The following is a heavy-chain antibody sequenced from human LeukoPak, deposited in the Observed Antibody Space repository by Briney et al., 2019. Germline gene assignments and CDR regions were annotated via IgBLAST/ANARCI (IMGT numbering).Heavy chain of an antibody. CDR1: GLAFSSDW. V-gene: IGHV3-7*01. Sequence: GGSLRLSCTASGLAFSSDWISWVRQAPGKGLEWVANMKQDGSGKYYVDSVKGRFTISRDNANNSLYLQMNSLRAEDTAVYYCARDLPFWSGYPIDDYWGQGTLVTVSS. CDR2: MKQDGSGK. J-gene: IGHJ4*02. D-gene: IGHD3-3*01. CDR3: ARDLPFWSGYPIDDY.